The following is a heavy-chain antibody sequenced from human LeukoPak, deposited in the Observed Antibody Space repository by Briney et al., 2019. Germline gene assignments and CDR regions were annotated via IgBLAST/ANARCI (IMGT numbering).Heavy chain of an antibody. D-gene: IGHD3-22*01. CDR1: GSTFSTYG. CDR2: IRYDGNNK. CDR3: ARAYYSDITDYPYIGY. Sequence: PGGSLRLSCAASGSTFSTYGMHWVRQAPGKGVEWVAVIRYDGNNKFYVDSVRGRFTISRDNSKNTLYLQMNSLRAEDTAVYYCARAYYSDITDYPYIGYWGQGVLVTVSS. V-gene: IGHV3-33*01. J-gene: IGHJ4*02.